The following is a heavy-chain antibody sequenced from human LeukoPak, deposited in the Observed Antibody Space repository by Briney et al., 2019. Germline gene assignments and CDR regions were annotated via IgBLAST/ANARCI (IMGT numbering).Heavy chain of an antibody. V-gene: IGHV1-2*02. CDR3: ARDRAVRSGYSYGY. J-gene: IGHJ4*02. CDR1: GYTFTGYY. D-gene: IGHD5-18*01. CDR2: INPNSGGT. Sequence: ASVTVSCKASGYTFTGYYMHWVRQAPGQGLEWMGWINPNSGGTNYAQKFQGRVTMTRDTSISTAYMELSRLRSDDTAVYYCARDRAVRSGYSYGYWGQGTLVTVSS.